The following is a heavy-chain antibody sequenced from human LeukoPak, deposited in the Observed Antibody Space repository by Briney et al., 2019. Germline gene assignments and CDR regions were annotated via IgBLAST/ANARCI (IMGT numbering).Heavy chain of an antibody. V-gene: IGHV4-39*01. CDR3: ARLSKGRYFDYIFDY. D-gene: IGHD3-9*01. CDR1: GGSVSSTEFY. J-gene: IGHJ4*02. Sequence: PSETLSLTCTVSGGSVSSTEFYWGWIRQPPGKGLQWIGNIYYTGSTYYNPSLNSRVTMSVDTSRNRFSLKMTSVTAADTAVYYCARLSKGRYFDYIFDYWGQGTLVTVSS. CDR2: IYYTGST.